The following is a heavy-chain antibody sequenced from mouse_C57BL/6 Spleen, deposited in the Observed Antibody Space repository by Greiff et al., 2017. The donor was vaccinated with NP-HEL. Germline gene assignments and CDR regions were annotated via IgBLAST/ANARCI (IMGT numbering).Heavy chain of an antibody. CDR2: IRNKANGYTT. D-gene: IGHD1-1*01. Sequence: EVQLVESGGGLVQPGGSLSLSCAASGFTFTDYYMSWVRQPPGKALEWLGFIRNKANGYTTEYSASVKGRFTISRDNSQSILYLQMNALRAEDSATYYCARPLTTVVATEGWFAYWGQGTLVTVSA. CDR1: GFTFTDYY. CDR3: ARPLTTVVATEGWFAY. V-gene: IGHV7-3*01. J-gene: IGHJ3*01.